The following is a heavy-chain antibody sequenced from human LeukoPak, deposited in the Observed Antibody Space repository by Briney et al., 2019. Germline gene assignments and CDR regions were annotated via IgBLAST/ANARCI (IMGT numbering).Heavy chain of an antibody. Sequence: PGGSLRLSCAASGFTVSSNYMSWIRQAPGKGLEWVSYISSSGSTIYYADSVKGRFTISRDNAKNSLYLQMNSLRAEDTAVYYCARELESQGRTPGNAFDIWGQGTMVTVSS. CDR1: GFTVSSNY. J-gene: IGHJ3*02. CDR3: ARELESQGRTPGNAFDI. V-gene: IGHV3-11*04. D-gene: IGHD3-3*01. CDR2: ISSSGSTI.